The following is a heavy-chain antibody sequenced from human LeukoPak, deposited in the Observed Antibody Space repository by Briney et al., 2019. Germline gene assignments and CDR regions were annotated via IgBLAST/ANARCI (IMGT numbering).Heavy chain of an antibody. J-gene: IGHJ4*02. CDR1: GFTFSSYG. CDR2: IWYDGSNK. D-gene: IGHD2-21*01. Sequence: PGGSLRLSCGASGFTFSSYGMHWVRQAPGKGLEWVAVIWYDGSNKYYADSVKGRFTISRDNSKNTLYLQMNSLRAEDTAVYYCARSGSPGDGLDYWGQGTLVTVSS. V-gene: IGHV3-33*08. CDR3: ARSGSPGDGLDY.